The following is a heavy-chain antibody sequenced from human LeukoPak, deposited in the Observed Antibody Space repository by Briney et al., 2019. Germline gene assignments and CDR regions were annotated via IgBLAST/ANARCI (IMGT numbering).Heavy chain of an antibody. J-gene: IGHJ3*02. Sequence: GGSLRLSCAASGFTFSSYSMNWVRQAPGKGLEWVSSISSSSSYIYYADSVKGRFTISGDNAKNSLYLQMNSLRAEDTAVYYCARDLSSGWFHDAFDIWGQGTMVTVSS. D-gene: IGHD6-19*01. CDR1: GFTFSSYS. CDR3: ARDLSSGWFHDAFDI. CDR2: ISSSSSYI. V-gene: IGHV3-21*01.